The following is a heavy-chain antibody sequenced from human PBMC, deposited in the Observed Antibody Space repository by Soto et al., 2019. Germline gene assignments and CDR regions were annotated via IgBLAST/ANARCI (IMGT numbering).Heavy chain of an antibody. CDR1: GYTFTGYY. CDR2: INPNSGGT. V-gene: IGHV1-2*04. D-gene: IGHD6-19*01. J-gene: IGHJ3*02. Sequence: QVQLVQSGAEVKKPGASVKVSCKASGYTFTGYYMHWVRQAPGQGLEWMGWINPNSGGTNYAQKFQGWVTMTRDTSISTAYMELSRLRSDDTAVYYCARGAAGILAVGGWGDAFDIWGQGTMVTVSS. CDR3: ARGAAGILAVGGWGDAFDI.